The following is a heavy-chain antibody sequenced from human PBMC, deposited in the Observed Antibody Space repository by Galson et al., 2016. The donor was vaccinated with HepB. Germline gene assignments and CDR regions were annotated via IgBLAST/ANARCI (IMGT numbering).Heavy chain of an antibody. CDR1: GFTFRSFA. J-gene: IGHJ6*02. Sequence: SLRLSCAASGFTFRSFAMHWVRQAPGKGLEWVAVISYDGTNEYYVDSVRGRFTISRDNSKKTVSLQMNSLRPEDTAVYYCARELIVVAPDTQHYGMDVWGQGTRSPSP. D-gene: IGHD2-2*01. V-gene: IGHV3-30*04. CDR3: ARELIVVAPDTQHYGMDV. CDR2: ISYDGTNE.